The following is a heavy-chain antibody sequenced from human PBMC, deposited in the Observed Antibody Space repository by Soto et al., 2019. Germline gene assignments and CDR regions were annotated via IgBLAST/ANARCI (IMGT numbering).Heavy chain of an antibody. CDR3: AHRMIRGLTDHGLDV. J-gene: IGHJ6*02. Sequence: QITLKESGPTLVKPSQPLTLTCTFSGFSLSRSGVGVGWIRQPPGKALEWLALIFWDDDKRYSPSLKTRLTLSKDSSKNQVVLTMTNMDPVDTATYFCAHRMIRGLTDHGLDVWGPGTTVTVSS. CDR2: IFWDDDK. CDR1: GFSLSRSGVG. V-gene: IGHV2-5*02. D-gene: IGHD3-10*01.